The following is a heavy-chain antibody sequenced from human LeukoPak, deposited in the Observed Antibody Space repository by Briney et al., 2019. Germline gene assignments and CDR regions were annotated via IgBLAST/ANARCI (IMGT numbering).Heavy chain of an antibody. CDR1: SDSISNSDW. CDR3: ARAILSGYPDS. CDR2: IHQSGIT. V-gene: IGHV4-4*02. Sequence: SETLSLTCTVSSDSISNSDWWGWVRQPPGRGLEWIGEIHQSGITNYNPSLKSRVTISIDKSKNQFSLKLSSVTAADTAVYYCARAILSGYPDSWGQGTLVIVFS. J-gene: IGHJ4*02. D-gene: IGHD3-3*01.